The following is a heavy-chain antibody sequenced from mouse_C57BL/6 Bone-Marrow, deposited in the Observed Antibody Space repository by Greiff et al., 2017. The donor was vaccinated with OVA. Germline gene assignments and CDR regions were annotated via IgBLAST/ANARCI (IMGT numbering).Heavy chain of an antibody. V-gene: IGHV1-69*01. CDR3: ARDRGYDYALYYAMDC. CDR2: IDPSDSYT. D-gene: IGHD2-4*01. J-gene: IGHJ4*01. Sequence: QVQLQQPGAELVMPGASVKLSCKASGYTFTSYWMHWVKQRPGQGLEWIGEIDPSDSYTNYNQKFKGKSTLTVDKSSSTAYMQLSSLTSDDSAVYYCARDRGYDYALYYAMDCWGQGASVTVSS. CDR1: GYTFTSYW.